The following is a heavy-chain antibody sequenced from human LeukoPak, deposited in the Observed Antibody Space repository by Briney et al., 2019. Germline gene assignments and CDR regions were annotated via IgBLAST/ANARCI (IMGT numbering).Heavy chain of an antibody. J-gene: IGHJ5*02. D-gene: IGHD2-15*01. CDR3: ATDYCSGGSCYP. CDR2: FDPEDGET. CDR1: GYTPTELS. Sequence: ASVKVSCKVSGYTPTELSMHWVRQAPGKGLEWMGGFDPEDGETIYAQKFQGRVTMTEDTSTDTAYMELSSLRSEDTAVYYCATDYCSGGSCYPWGQGTLVTVSS. V-gene: IGHV1-24*01.